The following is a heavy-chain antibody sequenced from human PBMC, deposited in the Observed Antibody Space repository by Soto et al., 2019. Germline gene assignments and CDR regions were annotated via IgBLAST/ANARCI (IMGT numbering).Heavy chain of an antibody. D-gene: IGHD5-18*01. V-gene: IGHV4-39*07. CDR2: IYYSGST. J-gene: IGHJ6*02. CDR1: GGSISSSSYY. Sequence: SETLSLTCTVSGGSISSSSYYWGWIRQPPGKGLEWIGSIYYSGSTYYNPSLKSRVTISVDTSKNQFSLKLSSVTAADTAVYYCARGIGRGYSYGLYYYYYGMDVWGQGTTVTVSS. CDR3: ARGIGRGYSYGLYYYYYGMDV.